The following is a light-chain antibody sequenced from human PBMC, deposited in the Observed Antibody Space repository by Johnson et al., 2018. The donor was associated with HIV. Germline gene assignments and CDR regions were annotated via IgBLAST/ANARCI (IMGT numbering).Light chain of an antibody. V-gene: IGLV1-51*01. CDR3: GTWDSSLSAGGV. Sequence: QSVLTQPPSVSAAPGQRVTRSYSGSSSNIGNNFVSWFRQLPLRAPKVLIYDNNERPSGIPDRFSDSQSGTSATLAITGLHTGDEADYYCGTWDSSLSAGGVFGTGTKVTVL. CDR2: DNN. J-gene: IGLJ1*01. CDR1: SSNIGNNF.